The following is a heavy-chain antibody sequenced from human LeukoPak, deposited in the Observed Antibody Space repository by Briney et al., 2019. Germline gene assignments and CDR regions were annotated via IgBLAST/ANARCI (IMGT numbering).Heavy chain of an antibody. CDR2: IYASGST. V-gene: IGHV4-4*09. CDR3: ARSQLRIDWYFDL. D-gene: IGHD7-27*01. CDR1: GVSISRYY. Sequence: PSETLSLTCAVSGVSISRYYWSWIRQPPGKGLEWIGHIYASGSTNYSPSLKSRVTISVDTSKTQFSPKLSSVTAADTAVYYCARSQLRIDWYFDLWGRGTLVTVSS. J-gene: IGHJ2*01.